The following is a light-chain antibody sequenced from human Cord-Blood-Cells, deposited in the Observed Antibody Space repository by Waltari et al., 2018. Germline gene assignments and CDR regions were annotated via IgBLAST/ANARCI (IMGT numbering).Light chain of an antibody. CDR2: KDS. J-gene: IGLJ3*02. Sequence: SYELTQPPSVSVSPGQTARITCPGHALPKQYADWYQQKPGQAPVLVIYKDSERPSGIPERFSGSSSGTTVTLTISGVQAEDEADYYCQSADSSGTYWVFGGGTKLTVL. CDR3: QSADSSGTYWV. CDR1: ALPKQY. V-gene: IGLV3-25*03.